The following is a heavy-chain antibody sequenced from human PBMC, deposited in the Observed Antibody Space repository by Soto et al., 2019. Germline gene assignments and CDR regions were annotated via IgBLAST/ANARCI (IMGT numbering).Heavy chain of an antibody. CDR2: IYYGGST. CDR3: ARQLGYCSGGSCVWFDP. D-gene: IGHD2-15*01. CDR1: GGSISSGSYY. J-gene: IGHJ5*02. V-gene: IGHV4-39*01. Sequence: SETLSLTCTVSGGSISSGSYYWGWIRQPPGKGLEWIGSIYYGGSTYYNPSLKGRVTISVDTSKNQFSLKLSSVTAADTAVYYCARQLGYCSGGSCVWFDPWGQGTLVTVSS.